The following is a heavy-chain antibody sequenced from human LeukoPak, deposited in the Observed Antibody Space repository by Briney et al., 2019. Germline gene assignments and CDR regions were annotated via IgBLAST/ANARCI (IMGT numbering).Heavy chain of an antibody. D-gene: IGHD3-22*01. CDR2: ISTSGTTK. J-gene: IGHJ4*03. Sequence: GGSLRLSCAASGFIFSDYYMSWNRQAPGKGLEWVSYISTSGTTKYYADSVKGRFTMSRGNAKNSLNLQMNGLRAEDRAVSFLARVGTSGYTADYWGPGTRVTVSP. CDR3: ARVGTSGYTADY. CDR1: GFIFSDYY. V-gene: IGHV3-11*04.